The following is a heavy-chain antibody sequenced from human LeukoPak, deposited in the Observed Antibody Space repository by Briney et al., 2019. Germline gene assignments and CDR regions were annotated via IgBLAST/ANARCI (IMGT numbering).Heavy chain of an antibody. CDR2: IRSDGSDK. V-gene: IGHV3-30*02. Sequence: RTGGSLRLSCEASGFIFRNYGMLWVRRTPGKGLEWVAFIRSDGSDKYYADSVKGRFTISRGNAKNSLYLQMNSLRAEDTAVYYCAELGITMIGSVWGKGTTVTISS. J-gene: IGHJ6*04. D-gene: IGHD3-10*02. CDR1: GFIFRNYG. CDR3: AELGITMIGSV.